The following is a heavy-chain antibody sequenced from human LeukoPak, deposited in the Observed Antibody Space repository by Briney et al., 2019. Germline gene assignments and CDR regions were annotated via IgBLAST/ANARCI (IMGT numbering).Heavy chain of an antibody. CDR3: ARVYFDWSEPFDY. D-gene: IGHD3-9*01. CDR2: INAGNGNT. Sequence: GASVKVSCKASGYTFTSYAMRWVRQAPGQRLEWMGWINAGNGNTKYSQKFQGRVTITRDTSASTAYMELSSLRSEDTAVYYCARVYFDWSEPFDYWGQGTLVTVSS. CDR1: GYTFTSYA. J-gene: IGHJ4*02. V-gene: IGHV1-3*01.